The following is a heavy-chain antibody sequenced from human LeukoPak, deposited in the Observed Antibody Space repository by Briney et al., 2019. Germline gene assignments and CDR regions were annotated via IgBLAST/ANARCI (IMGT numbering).Heavy chain of an antibody. V-gene: IGHV4-59*08. D-gene: IGHD1-7*01. CDR2: IYYSGST. J-gene: IGHJ4*02. CDR3: ARAGITGTTRSQVFDY. CDR1: GASISGYY. Sequence: SETLSLTCTVSGASISGYYWTWIRQPPGKGLEWIGSIYYSGSTYYNPSLKSRVTISVDTSKNQFSLKLSSVTAADTAVYYCARAGITGTTRSQVFDYWGQGTLVTVSS.